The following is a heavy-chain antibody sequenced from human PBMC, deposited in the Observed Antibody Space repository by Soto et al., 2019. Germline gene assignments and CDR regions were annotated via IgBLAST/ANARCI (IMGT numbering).Heavy chain of an antibody. CDR3: ARDNFGYCSGGSCYYFDY. V-gene: IGHV3-48*02. Sequence: GGSLRLSCAASGFTFSSYSMNWVRQAPGKGLEWVSYISSSSSTIYYADSVKGRFTISRDNAKNSLYLQMNSLRDEDTAVYYCARDNFGYCSGGSCYYFDYWGQGTLVTVSS. CDR1: GFTFSSYS. CDR2: ISSSSSTI. J-gene: IGHJ4*02. D-gene: IGHD2-15*01.